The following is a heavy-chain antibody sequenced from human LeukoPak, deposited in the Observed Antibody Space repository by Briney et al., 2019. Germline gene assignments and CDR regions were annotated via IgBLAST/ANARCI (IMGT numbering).Heavy chain of an antibody. CDR3: ARGQGYFDWLLYSQDY. CDR2: INPNSGGT. V-gene: IGHV1-2*02. D-gene: IGHD3-9*01. J-gene: IGHJ4*02. Sequence: GASVKVSCKASGYTFTGYYMHWVRQAPGQGLEWMGWINPNSGGTNYAQKFQGRVTMTRDTSINTAYMELSRLRSDDTAVYCCARGQGYFDWLLYSQDYWGQGTLVTVSS. CDR1: GYTFTGYY.